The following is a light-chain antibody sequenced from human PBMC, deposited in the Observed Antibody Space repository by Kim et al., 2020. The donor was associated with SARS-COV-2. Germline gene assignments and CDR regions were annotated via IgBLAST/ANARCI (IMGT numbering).Light chain of an antibody. Sequence: QSITISCTGTSSDVGGYNYVSWYQQHPGKATKLMIYDVSNRPSGVSNRCSGSKSGNTASLTISGLQAEDEADYYCSSYTSSSTLVVFGGGTQLTVL. CDR1: SSDVGGYNY. J-gene: IGLJ2*01. V-gene: IGLV2-14*03. CDR3: SSYTSSSTLVV. CDR2: DVS.